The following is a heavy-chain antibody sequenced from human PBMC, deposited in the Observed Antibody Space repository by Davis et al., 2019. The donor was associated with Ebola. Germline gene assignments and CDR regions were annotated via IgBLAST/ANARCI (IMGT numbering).Heavy chain of an antibody. D-gene: IGHD3-22*01. Sequence: SVKVSCKASGGTFTSHAISWVRQAPGQGLEWMGGIIPLFGTANYAQKFQDRVTITADESTSTSHMELNSLRSDDTAVYYCARGGGGDSSGFQSWFDPWGQGTLVTVSS. J-gene: IGHJ5*02. CDR2: IIPLFGTA. CDR3: ARGGGGDSSGFQSWFDP. V-gene: IGHV1-69*13. CDR1: GGTFTSHA.